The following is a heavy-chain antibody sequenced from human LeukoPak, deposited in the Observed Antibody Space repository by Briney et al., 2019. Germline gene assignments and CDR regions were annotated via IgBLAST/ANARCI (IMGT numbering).Heavy chain of an antibody. D-gene: IGHD5-18*01. Sequence: GGSLRLSCAASGFTFSSYGMHWVRQAPGKGLEWVAFIRYDGSNKYYADSVKGRFTISRDNSKNTLYLQMNSLRAEDTAVYYCAKDGLGSIQLWLDSYYYYYMDVWGKGTTVTISS. CDR3: AKDGLGSIQLWLDSYYYYYMDV. CDR2: IRYDGSNK. CDR1: GFTFSSYG. J-gene: IGHJ6*03. V-gene: IGHV3-30*02.